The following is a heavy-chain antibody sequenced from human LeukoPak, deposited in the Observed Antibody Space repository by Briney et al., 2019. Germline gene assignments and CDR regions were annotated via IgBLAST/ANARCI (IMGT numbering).Heavy chain of an antibody. CDR1: GGSFSGYY. V-gene: IGHV4-34*01. CDR3: ARGARYDSSGYYKPSRPPYYYYYMDV. D-gene: IGHD3-22*01. Sequence: SETLSLTCAVYGGSFSGYYWSWIRQPPGKGLEWIGEINHSGSTNYNPSLKSRVTISVDTSKNQISLKLSSVTAADTAVYYCARGARYDSSGYYKPSRPPYYYYYMDVWGKGTTVTVSS. CDR2: INHSGST. J-gene: IGHJ6*03.